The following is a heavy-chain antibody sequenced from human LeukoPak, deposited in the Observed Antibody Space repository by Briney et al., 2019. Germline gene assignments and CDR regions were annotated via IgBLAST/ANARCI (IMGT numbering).Heavy chain of an antibody. CDR2: ISGSGSST. D-gene: IGHD3-10*01. V-gene: IGHV3-23*01. CDR1: RFTFSSYA. CDR3: AKDRLLWFGELLN. J-gene: IGHJ4*02. Sequence: GGSLRLSCAASRFTFSSYAMSWVRQAPGQGLKWVSSISGSGSSTYYADSVRGRFTIFRDNSKNTLYLQMNSLRAEDTAVYYCAKDRLLWFGELLNWGQGTLVTVSS.